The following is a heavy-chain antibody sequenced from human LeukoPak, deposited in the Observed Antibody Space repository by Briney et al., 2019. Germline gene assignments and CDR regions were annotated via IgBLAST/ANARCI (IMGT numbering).Heavy chain of an antibody. CDR3: ARDLYFYGSGGYFDY. Sequence: GESLRLSCAASGFNFRTYSMNWVRQAPGKGLEWVSSISSSNSYIQYLDSVKGRFTISRDNAKNSLYLQMNRLRAEDTAVYYCARDLYFYGSGGYFDYWGQGTPVTVSS. V-gene: IGHV3-21*01. D-gene: IGHD3-10*01. J-gene: IGHJ4*02. CDR2: ISSSNSYI. CDR1: GFNFRTYS.